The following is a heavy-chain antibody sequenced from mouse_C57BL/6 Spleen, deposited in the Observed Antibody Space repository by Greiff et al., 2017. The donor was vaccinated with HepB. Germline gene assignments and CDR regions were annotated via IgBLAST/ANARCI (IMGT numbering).Heavy chain of an antibody. Sequence: EVKLQESGPGLVKPSQSLSLTCSVTGYSITSGYYWNWIRQFPGNKLEWMGSLSYDGSNNYNPSLKNRISITRDPSKNQFFLKLNSVTTEDTATYYCARDGLAVRFAYWGQGTLVTVSA. V-gene: IGHV3-6*01. J-gene: IGHJ3*01. CDR1: GYSITSGYY. D-gene: IGHD2-13*01. CDR3: ARDGLAVRFAY. CDR2: LSYDGSN.